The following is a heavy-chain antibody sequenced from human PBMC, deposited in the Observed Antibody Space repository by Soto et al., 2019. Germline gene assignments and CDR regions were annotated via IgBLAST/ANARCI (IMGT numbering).Heavy chain of an antibody. V-gene: IGHV1-69*13. CDR3: ARSNYGHNWFDP. CDR1: GGTFSSYA. D-gene: IGHD4-4*01. Sequence: SVKVSCKASGGTFSSYAISWVRQAPGQGLEWMGGITPIFGTANYAQKFQGRVTITADESTSTAYMELSSLRSEDTAVYYCARSNYGHNWFDPWGQGTLVTVSS. CDR2: ITPIFGTA. J-gene: IGHJ5*02.